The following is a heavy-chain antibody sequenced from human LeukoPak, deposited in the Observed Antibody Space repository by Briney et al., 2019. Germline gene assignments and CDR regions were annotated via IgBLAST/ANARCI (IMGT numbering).Heavy chain of an antibody. V-gene: IGHV1-69*13. D-gene: IGHD1-1*01. CDR3: ARDGPIHPGSTTDRPYYYYGMDV. Sequence: GASVKVSCKASGGTFSSYAISWVRQAPGQGLEWMGGIIPIFGTANYAQKFQGRVTITADESTSTAYMELSSLRSEDTAVYYCARDGPIHPGSTTDRPYYYYGMDVWGQGTTVTASS. CDR1: GGTFSSYA. J-gene: IGHJ6*02. CDR2: IIPIFGTA.